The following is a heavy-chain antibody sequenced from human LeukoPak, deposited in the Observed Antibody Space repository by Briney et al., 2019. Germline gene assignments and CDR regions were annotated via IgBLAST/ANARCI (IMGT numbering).Heavy chain of an antibody. V-gene: IGHV4-59*01. J-gene: IGHJ6*03. CDR2: IYYNGST. CDR1: GGSISSYY. D-gene: IGHD2-2*02. CDR3: ARVGYCSSTSCYTGYYYMDV. Sequence: PSETLSLTCTVSGGSISSYYWSWIRQPPGKGLEWIGYIYYNGSTNYNPSLKSRVPISVDTSKNQFSLKLSSVTAADTAVYYCARVGYCSSTSCYTGYYYMDVWGKGTTVTVSS.